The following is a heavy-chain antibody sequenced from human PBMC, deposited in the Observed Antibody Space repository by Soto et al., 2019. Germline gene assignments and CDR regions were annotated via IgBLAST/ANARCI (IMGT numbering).Heavy chain of an antibody. J-gene: IGHJ6*02. Sequence: SETLSLTCAVYGGSFSSYYWSWIRQPPGKGLEWLGYIYYTGSTNYNSSLKSRVTISVDTSKNQFSLKLSSVTAADTAVYYCARHAYGSGFYYGMDVWGQGTTVTVSS. CDR3: ARHAYGSGFYYGMDV. V-gene: IGHV4-59*08. CDR1: GGSFSSYY. CDR2: IYYTGST. D-gene: IGHD3-10*01.